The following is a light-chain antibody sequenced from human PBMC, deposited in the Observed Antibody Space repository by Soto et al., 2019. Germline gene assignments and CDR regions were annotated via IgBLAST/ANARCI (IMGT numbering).Light chain of an antibody. CDR3: QQYGSSLTWT. CDR2: GAS. J-gene: IGKJ1*01. CDR1: QSVSSNY. V-gene: IGKV3-20*01. Sequence: EIVLTQSPGTLSLSPGERATLSCRASQSVSSNYLAWYQQKPGQAPRLLIYGASSRATGIPDRFSGSGSGTDFTLTTSRLEPEDFAVYYCQQYGSSLTWTFGQGTKVEIK.